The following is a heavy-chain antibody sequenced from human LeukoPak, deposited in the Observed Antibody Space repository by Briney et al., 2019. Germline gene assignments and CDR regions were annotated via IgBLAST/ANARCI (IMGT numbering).Heavy chain of an antibody. V-gene: IGHV1-3*01. CDR3: ARARWTSTVTTYYLDF. CDR2: INAGNGKT. D-gene: IGHD4-17*01. J-gene: IGHJ4*02. CDR1: GYIYTDYA. Sequence: GASVKVSCKASGYIYTDYAIQWVRQGPGQGLEWMGWINAGNGKTKYSQKFQGRVTITRDTSASTAYMELSGLRSDDTAVYYCARARWTSTVTTYYLDFWGQGTLVTVSS.